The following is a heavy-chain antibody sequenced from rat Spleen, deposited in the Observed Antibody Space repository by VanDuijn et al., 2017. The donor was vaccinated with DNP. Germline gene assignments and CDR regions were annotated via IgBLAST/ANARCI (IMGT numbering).Heavy chain of an antibody. CDR2: ILYDGSRT. CDR1: GFTFSDYH. V-gene: IGHV5-7*01. J-gene: IGHJ2*01. Sequence: EVQLVGSGGDLVQPGRSLKLSCAASGFTFSDYHMVWVRQAPTKGLEWVATILYDGSRTYYRDSVQGRFGISRDNARSTLYLQMDSLRSEDTATYYCARRDNSFDYWGQGVMVTVSS. CDR3: ARRDNSFDY.